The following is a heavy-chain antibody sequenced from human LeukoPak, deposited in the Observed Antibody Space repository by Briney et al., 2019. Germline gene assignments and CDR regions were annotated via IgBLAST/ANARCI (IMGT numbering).Heavy chain of an antibody. D-gene: IGHD6-19*01. CDR3: ARQKQWLVPYYYYYYMDV. J-gene: IGHJ6*03. CDR2: INHSGST. CDR1: GGSFSGYY. Sequence: PSETLSLTCAVYGGSFSGYYWSWIRQPPGKGLEWIGEINHSGSTNYNPSLKSRVTISVDTSKNQFSLKLSSVTAADTAVYYCARQKQWLVPYYYYYYMDVWGKGTTVTISS. V-gene: IGHV4-34*01.